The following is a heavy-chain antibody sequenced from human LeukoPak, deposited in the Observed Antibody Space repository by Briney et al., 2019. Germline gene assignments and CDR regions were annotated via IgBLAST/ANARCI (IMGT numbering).Heavy chain of an antibody. CDR3: VRIGGGRYSGYDSDFDY. V-gene: IGHV4-4*02. D-gene: IGHD5-12*01. CDR1: GGSIISSYW. CDR2: IYHSGST. J-gene: IGHJ4*02. Sequence: SETLSLTCAVSGGSIISSYWWSWVRQPPGKGLEWIGEIYHSGSTNYNPSLKSRVTISVDKSKNQFSLKLSSVTAADTAVYYCVRIGGGRYSGYDSDFDYWGQGTLVTVSS.